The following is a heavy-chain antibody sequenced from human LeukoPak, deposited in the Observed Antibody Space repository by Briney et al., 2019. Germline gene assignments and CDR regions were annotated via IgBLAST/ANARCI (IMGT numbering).Heavy chain of an antibody. J-gene: IGHJ4*02. CDR1: GFTFSDYY. D-gene: IGHD3-22*01. CDR3: VRGPSDSSLPGY. Sequence: KAGGSLRLSCIASGFTFSDYYMSWIRQVPGRGLECVSHISNSGSSIYYAYSVKGGFTISRDNGKNSLFLQMDSLTVEDTAVYDCVRGPSDSSLPGYWGQGTLVTVSS. V-gene: IGHV3-11*01. CDR2: ISNSGSSI.